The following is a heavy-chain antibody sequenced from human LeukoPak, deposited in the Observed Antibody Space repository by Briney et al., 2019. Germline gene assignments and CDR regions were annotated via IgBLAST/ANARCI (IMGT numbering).Heavy chain of an antibody. CDR1: GYSFTSYW. D-gene: IGHD2-2*01. J-gene: IGHJ4*02. V-gene: IGHV5-51*01. CDR3: ARRDETLGYCSSTSCYSQAVDY. Sequence: GESLKISCKGSGYSFTSYWIGWVRLMPGKGLEWMGIIYPGDSDTRYSPSFQGQVTISADKSISTAYLRWSSLKASDTAMYYCARRDETLGYCSSTSCYSQAVDYWGQGTLVTVCS. CDR2: IYPGDSDT.